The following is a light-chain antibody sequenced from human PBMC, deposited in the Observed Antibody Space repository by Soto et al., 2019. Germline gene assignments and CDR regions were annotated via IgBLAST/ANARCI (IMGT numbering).Light chain of an antibody. V-gene: IGLV2-23*01. CDR2: ETS. Sequence: QSALTQPPSVSGSPGQSITISCTGTSSDVGSYNLVSWYQHHPGKAPKLMIYETSKRPSGVSNRFFGSKSGNTASLTISGLQAEDEADYYCCSFAGGSKLMFGGGTKLTVL. J-gene: IGLJ3*02. CDR1: SSDVGSYNL. CDR3: CSFAGGSKLM.